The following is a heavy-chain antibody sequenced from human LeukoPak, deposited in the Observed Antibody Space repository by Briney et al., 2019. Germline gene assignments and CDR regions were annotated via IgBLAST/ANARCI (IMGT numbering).Heavy chain of an antibody. J-gene: IGHJ4*02. CDR3: AKDPYGYNSYYFDY. Sequence: AGGSLRLSCAASGFTFSSYAMSWVRQARGKGLEWVSAISSSGGSTYYADSVKGRFTISRDNSKNTLYLQMNSLRFEDTAVYYCAKDPYGYNSYYFDYWGQGTLGTVSS. D-gene: IGHD5-24*01. CDR1: GFTFSSYA. CDR2: ISSSGGST. V-gene: IGHV3-23*01.